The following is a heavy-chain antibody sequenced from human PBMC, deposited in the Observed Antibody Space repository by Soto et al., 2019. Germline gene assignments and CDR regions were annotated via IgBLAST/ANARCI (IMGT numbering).Heavy chain of an antibody. D-gene: IGHD5-18*01. V-gene: IGHV3-49*03. CDR3: TGGYSYGYYYYGMDV. J-gene: IGHJ6*02. Sequence: PVGSLRLSCTASGFTFGDYAMSWFRQAPGKGLEWVGFIRSKAYGGTTEYAASVKGRFTISRDDSKSIAYLQMNSLKTEDTAVYYCTGGYSYGYYYYGMDVWGQGTTVTVSS. CDR2: IRSKAYGGTT. CDR1: GFTFGDYA.